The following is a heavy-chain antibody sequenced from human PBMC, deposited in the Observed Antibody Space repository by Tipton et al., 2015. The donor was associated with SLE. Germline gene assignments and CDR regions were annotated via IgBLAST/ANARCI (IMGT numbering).Heavy chain of an antibody. Sequence: LRLSCTVSGGSISSSSYYWSWIRQPPGKGLEWIGEINHSGSTYYNPSLKSRVTISVDTSKNQFSLKLSSVTAADTAVYYCARHGGYCSSTSCYFDAFDIWGQGTMVTVSS. V-gene: IGHV4-39*07. J-gene: IGHJ3*02. CDR3: ARHGGYCSSTSCYFDAFDI. CDR1: GGSISSSSYY. D-gene: IGHD2-2*01. CDR2: INHSGST.